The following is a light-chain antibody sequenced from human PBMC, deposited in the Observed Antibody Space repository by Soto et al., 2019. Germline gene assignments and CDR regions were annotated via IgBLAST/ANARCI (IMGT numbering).Light chain of an antibody. CDR2: AAS. CDR3: QKYDSVLLI. J-gene: IGKJ4*01. Sequence: DIQMTQSPSSLSASVGARVPITCRASQAINNYVAWYQQKPGQCPQLLIYAASTLQSGVPSRFSGSGSGTDFTLTISSLQPEDVATYYCQKYDSVLLIFGGGTKVDIK. CDR1: QAINNY. V-gene: IGKV1-27*01.